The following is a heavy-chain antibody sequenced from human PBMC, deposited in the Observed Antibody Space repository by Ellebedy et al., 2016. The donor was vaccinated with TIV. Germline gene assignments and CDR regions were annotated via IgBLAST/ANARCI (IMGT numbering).Heavy chain of an antibody. CDR2: IYYSGSTT. V-gene: IGHV4-39*01. J-gene: IGHJ5*02. CDR1: GGSISGGSYY. CDR3: ARQLGELLGYNWFDP. D-gene: IGHD3-10*01. Sequence: SETLSLTCTVSGGSISGGSYYWGWIRQPPGKGLEWIGNIYYSGSTTYYNPSLKSRVTISVDTSKNQFSLKLSSVTAADTAVYYCARQLGELLGYNWFDPWGQGTLVTVSS.